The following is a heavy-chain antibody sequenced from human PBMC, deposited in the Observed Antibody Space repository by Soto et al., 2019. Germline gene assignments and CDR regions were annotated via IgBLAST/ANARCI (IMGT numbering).Heavy chain of an antibody. CDR3: ARLGCSGGSCYGLSPDYYYYYMDV. CDR1: GGSISSYY. J-gene: IGHJ6*03. V-gene: IGHV4-59*08. D-gene: IGHD2-15*01. Sequence: SETLSLTCTVSGGSISSYYWSWIRQPPGKGLEWIGYIYYSVSTNYNPSLKSRVTISVDTSKNQFSLKLSSVTAADTAVYYCARLGCSGGSCYGLSPDYYYYYMDVWGKGTTVTVSS. CDR2: IYYSVST.